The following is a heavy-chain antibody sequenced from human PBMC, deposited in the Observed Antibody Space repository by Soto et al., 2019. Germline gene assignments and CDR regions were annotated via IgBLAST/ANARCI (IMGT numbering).Heavy chain of an antibody. CDR3: AKDWAGGVSDAFDI. CDR2: IISSSSTI. J-gene: IGHJ3*02. CDR1: GFTFSSYS. Sequence: PGGSLRLSCVASGFTFSSYSMVWVRQAPGKGLEWVSYIISSSSTIYYADSVKGRFTISRDNAKNSLYLQINSLRPDDTAVYYCAKDWAGGVSDAFDIWGQGTMVTVSS. V-gene: IGHV3-48*04. D-gene: IGHD2-8*01.